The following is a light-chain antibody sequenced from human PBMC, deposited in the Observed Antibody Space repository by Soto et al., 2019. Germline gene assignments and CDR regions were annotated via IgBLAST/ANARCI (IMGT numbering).Light chain of an antibody. J-gene: IGKJ1*01. V-gene: IGKV1-13*02. CDR1: QGISSY. CDR2: DVS. Sequence: AIQLTQSPSSLSASVGDRVTITGRASQGISSYLAWYQQKPGKAPKLLIYDVSSLESGVPSRFSGSGSGTEFTLAISSLQPDDFATYYCQQYNSYPWTFGQGTKVDI. CDR3: QQYNSYPWT.